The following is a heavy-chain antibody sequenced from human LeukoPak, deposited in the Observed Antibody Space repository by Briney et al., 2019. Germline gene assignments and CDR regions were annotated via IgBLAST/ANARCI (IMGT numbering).Heavy chain of an antibody. CDR3: ARDGVVVPAAAYNWFDP. D-gene: IGHD2-2*01. Sequence: SVKVSCKASGGTFSSYAISWVRQAPGQGLEWMGGIIPIFGTANYAQKFQGRVTITADESTSTAYMELSSLRSEDTAVYYCARDGVVVPAAAYNWFDPWGQGTLVTVSS. V-gene: IGHV1-69*13. CDR1: GGTFSSYA. J-gene: IGHJ5*02. CDR2: IIPIFGTA.